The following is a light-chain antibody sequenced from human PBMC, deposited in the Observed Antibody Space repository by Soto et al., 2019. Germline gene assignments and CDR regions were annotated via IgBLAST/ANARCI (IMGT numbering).Light chain of an antibody. V-gene: IGLV3-1*01. J-gene: IGLJ2*01. CDR2: QDS. Sequence: SYELTQPPSVSVSPGRTASITCSGDKLGDKYACWYQQKPGQSPVLVIYQDSKRPSGIPERFSGSNSGNTATLTISGTQAMDEADYYCQAWDSSLNVVFGGGTKLTVL. CDR1: KLGDKY. CDR3: QAWDSSLNVV.